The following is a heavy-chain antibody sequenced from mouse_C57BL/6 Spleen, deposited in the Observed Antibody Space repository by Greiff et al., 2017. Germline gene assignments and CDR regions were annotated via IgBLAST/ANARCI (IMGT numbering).Heavy chain of an antibody. Sequence: DVKLVESGGDLVKPGGSLKLSCAVSGFTFSSYGMSWVRQTPDKRLEWVATISSGGSYTYYPDSVKGRFTISRDNAKNTLYLQMSSLKSEDTAMYYCARYYGSPHYYAMDYWGQGTSVTVSS. J-gene: IGHJ4*01. CDR2: ISSGGSYT. CDR1: GFTFSSYG. CDR3: ARYYGSPHYYAMDY. D-gene: IGHD1-1*01. V-gene: IGHV5-6*02.